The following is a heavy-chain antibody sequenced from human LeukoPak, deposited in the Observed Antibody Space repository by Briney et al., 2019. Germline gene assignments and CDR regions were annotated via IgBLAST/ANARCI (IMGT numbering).Heavy chain of an antibody. V-gene: IGHV3-74*01. CDR3: ARDGFVGPVTAYLDY. J-gene: IGHJ4*01. Sequence: GGSLRLSCAASGFTFNNYAMHWVRQAPGKGLEWVSRLGYDGRGTNYADSVKGRFTISRDNAKNILYLQMNSLRADDTALYYCARDGFVGPVTAYLDYRGQGTLVTVSS. CDR2: LGYDGRGT. D-gene: IGHD1-20*01. CDR1: GFTFNNYA.